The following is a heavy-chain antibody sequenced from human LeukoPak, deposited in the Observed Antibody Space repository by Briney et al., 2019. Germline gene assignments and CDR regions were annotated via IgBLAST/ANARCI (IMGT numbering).Heavy chain of an antibody. D-gene: IGHD2-2*01. CDR2: ISTSGST. V-gene: IGHV4-4*07. CDR3: AKYVPPATYYFDS. J-gene: IGHJ4*02. CDR1: GDSISNFF. Sequence: SGTLSLTCTVSGDSISNFFWSWIRQPAGKGLEWIGRISTSGSTNYNPSLKCRVTMSVDTSKNQFSLKLTSVTAADTAVYYCAKYVPPATYYFDSWGQGTLVTVSS.